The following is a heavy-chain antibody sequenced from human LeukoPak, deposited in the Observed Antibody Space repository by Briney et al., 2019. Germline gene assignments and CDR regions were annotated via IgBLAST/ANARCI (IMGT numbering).Heavy chain of an antibody. CDR1: GGSISSGGYS. CDR3: ARVGPYIEVDP. Sequence: SQTLSLTCTVSGGSISSGGYSWSWIRQPPGKGMEFIAYIYYTGNTYFNPSLKSRVTISVDTSKNQFSLKLSSLTASDTAVYYCARVGPYIEVDPWGQGTLVIVSS. D-gene: IGHD5-12*01. V-gene: IGHV4-30-4*07. J-gene: IGHJ5*02. CDR2: IYYTGNT.